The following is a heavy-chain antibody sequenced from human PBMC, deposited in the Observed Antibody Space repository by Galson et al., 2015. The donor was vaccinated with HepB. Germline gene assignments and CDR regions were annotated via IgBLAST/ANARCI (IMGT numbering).Heavy chain of an antibody. CDR3: ARASPGYAYGTGDAFDI. Sequence: TLSLTCAVSGGSLNSGAYSWSWIRQPPGKGLEWIGYIYDSGNTYYNPSLKSRVSISLDTSKKQFSLNLRSVTAADTAVYYCARASPGYAYGTGDAFDIWGQGTLVTVSA. CDR2: IYDSGNT. V-gene: IGHV4-30-4*07. D-gene: IGHD5-18*01. CDR1: GGSLNSGAYS. J-gene: IGHJ3*02.